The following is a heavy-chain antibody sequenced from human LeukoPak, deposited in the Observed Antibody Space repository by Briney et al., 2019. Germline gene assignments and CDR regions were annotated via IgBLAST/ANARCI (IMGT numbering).Heavy chain of an antibody. Sequence: SETLSLTCAVYGGSLSGYYWSWIRQPPGKGLEWIGEINHSGSTNCNPSLKSRVTISVDTSKNQFSLKLSSVTAADTAVYYCARAQDILTGYPRVNAFDIWGQGTMVTVSS. J-gene: IGHJ3*02. CDR2: INHSGST. V-gene: IGHV4-34*01. CDR3: ARAQDILTGYPRVNAFDI. D-gene: IGHD3-9*01. CDR1: GGSLSGYY.